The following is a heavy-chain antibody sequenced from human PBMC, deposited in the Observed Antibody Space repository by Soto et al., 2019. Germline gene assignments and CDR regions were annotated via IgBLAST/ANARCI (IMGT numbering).Heavy chain of an antibody. CDR3: ATTSAAGKYYYGMDV. CDR2: IYPGDSDT. D-gene: IGHD6-13*01. Sequence: GESLKISCKGSGYSFNSYWIGWVRQMPGKGLEWMGIIYPGDSDTRYSPSFQGQVTISADKSISTAYLQWSSLKASDTAMYYCATTSAAGKYYYGMDVWGQGTTVTVSS. J-gene: IGHJ6*02. CDR1: GYSFNSYW. V-gene: IGHV5-51*01.